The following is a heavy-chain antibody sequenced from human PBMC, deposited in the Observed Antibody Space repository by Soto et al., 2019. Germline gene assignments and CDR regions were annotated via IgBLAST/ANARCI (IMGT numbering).Heavy chain of an antibody. V-gene: IGHV1-69*13. CDR2: IIPIFGTA. CDR3: ARDSSASATSYSFDY. Sequence: SVKVSCKASGGTFSSYAISWVRQAPGQGLEWMGGIIPIFGTANYAQKFQGRVTITADESTSTAYMELSSLRSEDTAVYFCARDSSASATSYSFDYWGQGTLVTVSS. J-gene: IGHJ4*02. D-gene: IGHD3-10*01. CDR1: GGTFSSYA.